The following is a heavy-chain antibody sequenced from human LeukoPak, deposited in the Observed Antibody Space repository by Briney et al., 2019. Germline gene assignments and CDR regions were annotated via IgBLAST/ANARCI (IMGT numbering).Heavy chain of an antibody. V-gene: IGHV3-21*01. Sequence: GGSLRLSCAASGFSFSSYSMHWVRQAPGKGLEWVSSISSSGSYIFYADSVKGRFTISRDDAKNSLYVQMNSLRAEDTAVYYCARVGNYYDTSALAYYFDYWGQGTLVTVSS. CDR3: ARVGNYYDTSALAYYFDY. CDR1: GFSFSSYS. D-gene: IGHD3-22*01. J-gene: IGHJ4*02. CDR2: ISSSGSYI.